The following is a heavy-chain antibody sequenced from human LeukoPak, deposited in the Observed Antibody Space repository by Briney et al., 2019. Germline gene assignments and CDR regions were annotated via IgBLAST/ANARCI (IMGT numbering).Heavy chain of an antibody. J-gene: IGHJ4*02. CDR1: GFTFSKYW. CDR3: ATKQWLAPPPDS. D-gene: IGHD6-19*01. V-gene: IGHV3-74*01. CDR2: INTDGTVT. Sequence: GGSLRLSCAASGFTFSKYWMLWVSQAPGKGLESVSRINTDGTVTTYADSVKGRFTVSRDNADNTMFLQMNSVGDEDTAVYYCATKQWLAPPPDSWGQGTPVTVSS.